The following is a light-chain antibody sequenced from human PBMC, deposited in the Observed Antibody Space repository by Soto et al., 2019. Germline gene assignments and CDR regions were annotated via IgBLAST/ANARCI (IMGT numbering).Light chain of an antibody. J-gene: IGLJ3*02. Sequence: QSVLTQPPSVSGAPGQRVTISGTGSSSNIGAGYDVHWYQQLPGTAPKLLIYGNSNRPSGVPDRFSGSKSGTSASLAITGLQAEDEADYYCQSYDSSLSGWNWVFGGGTQLTVL. CDR2: GNS. V-gene: IGLV1-40*01. CDR3: QSYDSSLSGWNWV. CDR1: SSNIGAGYD.